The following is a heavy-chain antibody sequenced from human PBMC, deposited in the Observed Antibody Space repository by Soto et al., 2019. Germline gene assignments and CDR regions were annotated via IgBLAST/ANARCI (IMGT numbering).Heavy chain of an antibody. J-gene: IGHJ5*02. V-gene: IGHV4-34*01. Sequence: QVQLQQWGAGLLRSSESLSLSCAVYGGSFSGYHWSWIRQSPGKGLEWIGDVTQTGATNYNPSLKTRVTLSGDTSKSQSSLLLRGVAVADSGVYDCARGKSGLPTNDYLAINWFDPWGQGTLVSGSS. D-gene: IGHD3-16*01. CDR2: VTQTGAT. CDR3: ARGKSGLPTNDYLAINWFDP. CDR1: GGSFSGYH.